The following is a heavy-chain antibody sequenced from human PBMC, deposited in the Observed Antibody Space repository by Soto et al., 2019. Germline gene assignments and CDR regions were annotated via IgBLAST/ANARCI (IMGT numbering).Heavy chain of an antibody. CDR2: INHSGST. CDR3: ARAAYYDFWSGYYTDYYYYYGMDV. Sequence: PSETLSLTCAVYGGSFSGYYWSWIRQPPGKGLEWIGEINHSGSTNYNPSLKSRVTISVDTSKNQFSLKLSSVTAADTAVYYCARAAYYDFWSGYYTDYYYYYGMDVWGQGTTVTVSS. D-gene: IGHD3-3*01. CDR1: GGSFSGYY. J-gene: IGHJ6*02. V-gene: IGHV4-34*01.